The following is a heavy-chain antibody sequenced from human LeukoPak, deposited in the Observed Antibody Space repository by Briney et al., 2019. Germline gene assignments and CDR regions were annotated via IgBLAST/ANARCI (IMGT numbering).Heavy chain of an antibody. CDR3: ARDRSGSSYS. Sequence: LSLTCAVYGGSFSGYYWSWIRQPPGKGLEWISYISTSSGTIYYADSVKGRFTISRDNAKNSLYLQMNSLRAEDTAVYYCARDRSGSSYSWGQGTLVTVSS. V-gene: IGHV3-11*04. CDR2: ISTSSGTI. D-gene: IGHD1-26*01. CDR1: GGSFSGYY. J-gene: IGHJ5*02.